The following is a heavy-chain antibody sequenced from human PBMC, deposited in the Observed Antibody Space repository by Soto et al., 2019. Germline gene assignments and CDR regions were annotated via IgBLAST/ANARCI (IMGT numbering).Heavy chain of an antibody. V-gene: IGHV3-23*01. CDR2: ISGSGGST. Sequence: PGGSLRLSCAASGFTFTNYAMSWVRQAPGKGLEWVSSISGSGGSTYYADSVKGRFTISRDNSKNTLFLQMNSLRAEDTAVYYCAKDLVLMVYDIPGVSYWGQGTRVSVSS. J-gene: IGHJ4*02. D-gene: IGHD2-8*01. CDR3: AKDLVLMVYDIPGVSY. CDR1: GFTFTNYA.